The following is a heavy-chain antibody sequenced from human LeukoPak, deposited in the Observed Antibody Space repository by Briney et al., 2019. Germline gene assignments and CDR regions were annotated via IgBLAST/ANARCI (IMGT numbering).Heavy chain of an antibody. Sequence: GASVKVSCKASGYTFTTYGISWVRQAPGHGLEWMGYISGRSDDENYADNSQGRLTMTTDTSTNTAYMELGSLTSDDTAVYYCARDWDGRTDCFDPWGQGTLVTVSS. V-gene: IGHV1-18*01. CDR3: ARDWDGRTDCFDP. J-gene: IGHJ5*02. CDR2: ISGRSDDE. D-gene: IGHD1-26*01. CDR1: GYTFTTYG.